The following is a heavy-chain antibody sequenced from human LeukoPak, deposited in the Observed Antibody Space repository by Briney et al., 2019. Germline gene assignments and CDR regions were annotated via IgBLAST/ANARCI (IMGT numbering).Heavy chain of an antibody. J-gene: IGHJ4*02. V-gene: IGHV1-18*01. Sequence: GASVKVSCKASGYSFSTYSISWVRQAPGQGLEWVGSIIPYSGNANSAESLQARVTLTTDTSTNTAYLELRSLRSDTAVYYCAREDGGNDFFDFWGQGSLVTVSS. CDR2: IIPYSGNA. CDR3: AREDGGNDFFDF. CDR1: GYSFSTYS. D-gene: IGHD1-1*01.